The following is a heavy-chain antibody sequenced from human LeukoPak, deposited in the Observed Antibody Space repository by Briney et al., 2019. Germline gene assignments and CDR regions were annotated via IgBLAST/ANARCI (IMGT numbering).Heavy chain of an antibody. D-gene: IGHD2-15*01. CDR1: GGSFSGHY. Sequence: PSETLSLTCAVCGGSFSGHYWSWIRQPPGKGLEWLGEINHSGSTNYNPSLKSRVTISVDTSKNQFSLKLSSVTAADTAVYYCARVQGYCSGGSCYGNDYWGQGTLVTVSS. V-gene: IGHV4-34*01. CDR2: INHSGST. CDR3: ARVQGYCSGGSCYGNDY. J-gene: IGHJ4*02.